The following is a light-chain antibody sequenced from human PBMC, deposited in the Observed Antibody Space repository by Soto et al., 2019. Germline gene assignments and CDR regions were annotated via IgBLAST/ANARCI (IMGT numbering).Light chain of an antibody. V-gene: IGKV1-5*01. CDR2: DAS. Sequence: DIQMTQSPSTLSASVGARVTITCRASQSISSWLAWYQQKPGKAPKLLIYDASSLESGVPSRFSGSGSGTEVTLTISSLQPDDFATYYCQQYNSYPWTFGQGTKVEIK. CDR1: QSISSW. J-gene: IGKJ1*01. CDR3: QQYNSYPWT.